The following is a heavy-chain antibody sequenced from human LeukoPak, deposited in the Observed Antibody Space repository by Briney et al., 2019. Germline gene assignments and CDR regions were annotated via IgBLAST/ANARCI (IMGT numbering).Heavy chain of an antibody. CDR1: GGSISSGDYY. D-gene: IGHD4-17*01. Sequence: PSQTLSLTCTVSGGSISSGDYYWSWIRQPPGKGLAWIGEINERGGTNYNPSLKSRVTISVDTSRKQFSLKVNSVTAAATATYYCARDLSRSDYGDYVYWGQGTLVTVSS. V-gene: IGHV4-30-4*08. J-gene: IGHJ4*02. CDR3: ARDLSRSDYGDYVY. CDR2: INERGGT.